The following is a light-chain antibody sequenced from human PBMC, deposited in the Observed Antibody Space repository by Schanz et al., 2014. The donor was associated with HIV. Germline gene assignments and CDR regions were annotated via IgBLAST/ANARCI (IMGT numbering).Light chain of an antibody. J-gene: IGLJ2*01. V-gene: IGLV3-21*01. CDR2: YDD. CDR1: NLGSKS. CDR3: QVWESSTDMV. Sequence: ELTQPPSVSVAPGKTARITCGGNNLGSKSVHWYQQKAGQAPVLVIFYDDDRPSGIPERFSGSNVGNTATLTISWVEAGDEADYYCQVWESSTDMVFGGGTKVTVL.